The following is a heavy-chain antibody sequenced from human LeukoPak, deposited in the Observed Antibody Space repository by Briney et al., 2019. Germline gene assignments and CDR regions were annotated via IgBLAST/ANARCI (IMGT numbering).Heavy chain of an antibody. D-gene: IGHD6-13*01. CDR3: ARVTGGSSWPQPNWYFDL. V-gene: IGHV1-69*13. CDR1: GYTFTNFG. J-gene: IGHJ2*01. Sequence: SVKVSCKASGYTFTNFGISWVRQAPGQGLEWMGGIIPIFGTANYAQKFQGRVTITADESTSTAYMELSSLRSEDTAVYYCARVTGGSSWPQPNWYFDLWGRGTLVTVSS. CDR2: IIPIFGTA.